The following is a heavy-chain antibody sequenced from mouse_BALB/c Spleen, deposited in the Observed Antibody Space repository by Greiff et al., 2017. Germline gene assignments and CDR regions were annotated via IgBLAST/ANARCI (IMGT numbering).Heavy chain of an antibody. CDR1: GFTFSSFE. D-gene: IGHD1-1*01. CDR2: ISSGSSTI. J-gene: IGHJ1*01. Sequence: VQLKESGGGLVQPGGSRKLSCAASGFTFSSFEMHWVRQAPEKGLEWVAYISSGSSTIYYADTVKGRFTISRDNPKNTLFLQMTSLRSEDTAMYYCARSVVARYFDVWGAGTTVTVSS. V-gene: IGHV5-17*02. CDR3: ARSVVARYFDV.